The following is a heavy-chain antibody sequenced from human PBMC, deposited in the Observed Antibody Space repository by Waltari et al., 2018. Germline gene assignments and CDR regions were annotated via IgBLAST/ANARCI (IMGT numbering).Heavy chain of an antibody. D-gene: IGHD3-22*01. V-gene: IGHV3-23*01. Sequence: EVQLLESGGGLVQPGGSLRLSCAASGFTFSSYGMGWGRQAPGKGLEWVSKISGSAVSTYSADSVKGRFTISRDNSKNTVYLQMNSLRADDTAVYYCAKVVPYYYDSSGYDYWGQGTLVTVSS. CDR1: GFTFSSYG. CDR3: AKVVPYYYDSSGYDY. J-gene: IGHJ4*02. CDR2: ISGSAVST.